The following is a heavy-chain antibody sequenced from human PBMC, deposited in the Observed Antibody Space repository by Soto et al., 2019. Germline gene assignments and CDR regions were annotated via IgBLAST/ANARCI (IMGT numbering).Heavy chain of an antibody. CDR3: AGGPVSGYYDSSGYYSFDY. V-gene: IGHV1-69*01. CDR2: IIPIFGTA. J-gene: IGHJ4*02. Sequence: QVQLVQSGAEVKKPGSSVKVSCKASGGTFSSYAISWVRQAPGQGLEWMGGIIPIFGTANYAQKFQGRVRITADESTSTAYMELSSLRSEDTAVYYCAGGPVSGYYDSSGYYSFDYWGQGTLVTVSS. D-gene: IGHD3-22*01. CDR1: GGTFSSYA.